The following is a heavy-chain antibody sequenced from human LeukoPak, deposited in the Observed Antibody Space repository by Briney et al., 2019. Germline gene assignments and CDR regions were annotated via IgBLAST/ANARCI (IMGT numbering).Heavy chain of an antibody. CDR3: ARGEYYYDSSGYYFDY. V-gene: IGHV4-39*07. CDR2: IYYSGST. D-gene: IGHD3-22*01. J-gene: IGHJ4*02. Sequence: TSETLSLTCTVSGGSISSSSYYWGWIRQPPGKGLEWIGSIYYSGSTYYNPSLKSRVTISVDTSKNQFSLKLSSVTAADTAVYYCARGEYYYDSSGYYFDYWGQGTLVTVSS. CDR1: GGSISSSSYY.